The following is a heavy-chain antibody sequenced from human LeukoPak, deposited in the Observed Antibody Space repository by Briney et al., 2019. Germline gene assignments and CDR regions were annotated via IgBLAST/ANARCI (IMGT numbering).Heavy chain of an antibody. CDR3: ARINLGLRNGLDV. Sequence: VGSLRLSRAASRFTFSSYEMGCGRQAPGKGLEWISYISSSGNAIYYADSVKGRFTISRDNAKNSLYLQMNSLRAEDTAFYYCARINLGLRNGLDVWGQGTTVTVSS. CDR1: RFTFSSYE. V-gene: IGHV3-48*03. J-gene: IGHJ6*02. D-gene: IGHD7-27*01. CDR2: ISSSGNAI.